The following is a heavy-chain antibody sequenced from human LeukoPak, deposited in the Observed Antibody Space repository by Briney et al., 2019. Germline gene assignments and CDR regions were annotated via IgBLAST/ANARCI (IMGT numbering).Heavy chain of an antibody. Sequence: PSETLSLTCTVSSGSLSSCHARCLRGPPRRGLEWIGYIYYSGSTNYNPSLKSRVTISVDTSKNQFSLKLSSVTAADTAVYYCARGRLAQSWNFDYWGQGTLVSVSS. CDR1: SGSLSSCH. D-gene: IGHD6-19*01. V-gene: IGHV4-59*01. CDR2: IYYSGST. CDR3: ARGRLAQSWNFDY. J-gene: IGHJ4*02.